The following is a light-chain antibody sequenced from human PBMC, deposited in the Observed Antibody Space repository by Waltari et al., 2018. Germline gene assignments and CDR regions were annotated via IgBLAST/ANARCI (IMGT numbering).Light chain of an antibody. V-gene: IGKV3-11*01. CDR2: SAS. CDR1: QSVSSY. CDR3: YQHSSGYFT. J-gene: IGKJ3*01. Sequence: VILTQSPATLSLSPGERATLSCRASQSVSSYLAWYQQKPGQAPRLLIHSASSRATGIPDRFSGSGSGTEFTLIISNLEPEDVGVYHCYQHSSGYFTFGPGTKVDIK.